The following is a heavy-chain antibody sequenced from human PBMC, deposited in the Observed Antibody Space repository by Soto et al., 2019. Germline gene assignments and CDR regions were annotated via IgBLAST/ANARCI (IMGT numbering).Heavy chain of an antibody. CDR3: AREIADYYGMDV. Sequence: QPGGSLRLSCAASGFTFSSYAMHWVRQAPGKGLEWVAVISYDGSNKYYADSVKGRFTISRDNSKNTLYLQMNSLRAEDTAVYYCAREIADYYGMDVWGQGTTVTVSS. V-gene: IGHV3-30-3*01. J-gene: IGHJ6*02. CDR2: ISYDGSNK. CDR1: GFTFSSYA.